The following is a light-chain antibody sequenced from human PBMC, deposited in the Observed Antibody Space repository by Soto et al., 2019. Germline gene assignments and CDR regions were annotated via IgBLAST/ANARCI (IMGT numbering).Light chain of an antibody. Sequence: QSALTQPASVSGSPGQSITISRTGASSDVGSYNLVSWYQQYPGKAPKLMIYEGSKRPSGVSNRFSGSKSGNTASLTISGLQAEDEADYHCCAYAGTNTVVFGGGTKLTVL. V-gene: IGLV2-23*01. J-gene: IGLJ2*01. CDR3: CAYAGTNTVV. CDR2: EGS. CDR1: SSDVGSYNL.